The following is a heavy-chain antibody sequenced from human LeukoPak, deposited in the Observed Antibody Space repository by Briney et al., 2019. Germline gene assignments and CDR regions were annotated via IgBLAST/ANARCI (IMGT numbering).Heavy chain of an antibody. CDR1: GFTFSDYW. J-gene: IGHJ4*02. V-gene: IGHV3-7*04. D-gene: IGHD3-22*01. CDR3: ARDRSDYYDDSGYRPLDY. Sequence: GGSLRLSCAASGFTFSDYWMTWVRQPPGKGLEWVANIKRDGTEDYYEDAVKGRFTISRDNDDNSLYLQMNSPRAEDTAVYYCARDRSDYYDDSGYRPLDYWGQGTLVTVSS. CDR2: IKRDGTED.